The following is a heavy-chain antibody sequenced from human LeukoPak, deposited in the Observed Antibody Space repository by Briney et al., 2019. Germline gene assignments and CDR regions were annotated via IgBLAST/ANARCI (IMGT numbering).Heavy chain of an antibody. D-gene: IGHD4-17*01. V-gene: IGHV3-23*01. J-gene: IGHJ4*02. CDR1: GFSLANVW. Sequence: GGSLRLSCAASGFSLANVWLHWIRQAPGKGLEWVSTISGSGGSTYYADSVKGRFTISRDNSKNTLDLQMNSLRPEDTAVYYCAKDFGDYEAWYFDYWGQGTLVTVSS. CDR2: ISGSGGST. CDR3: AKDFGDYEAWYFDY.